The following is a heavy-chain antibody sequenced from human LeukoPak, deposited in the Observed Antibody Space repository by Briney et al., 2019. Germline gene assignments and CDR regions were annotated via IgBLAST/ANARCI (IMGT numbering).Heavy chain of an antibody. J-gene: IGHJ6*02. CDR1: GYTFTSYD. CDR3: ARAKTGIAAAGRVWRHYYYGMDV. V-gene: IGHV1-8*01. D-gene: IGHD6-13*01. CDR2: MNPNSGNT. Sequence: ASVKVSCKASGYTFTSYDINWVRQATGQGLEWMGWMNPNSGNTGYAQKFQGRVTMTRNTSISTAYMELSSLRSEDTAVYYCARAKTGIAAAGRVWRHYYYGMDVWGQGTTVTVSS.